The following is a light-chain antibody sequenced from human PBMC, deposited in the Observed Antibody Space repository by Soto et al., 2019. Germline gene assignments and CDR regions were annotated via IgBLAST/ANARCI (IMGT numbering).Light chain of an antibody. J-gene: IGKJ1*01. Sequence: EIVLTQSPGTLSLSPGERATLSCRASQSVSSSYLAWYQQKPGQAPRPLIYGASSRAIGIPDRFSGSGSGTDFPLPICSREPEDSAVYYCQQYGSSPWPFGQGTKVEI. CDR1: QSVSSSY. CDR3: QQYGSSPWP. CDR2: GAS. V-gene: IGKV3-20*01.